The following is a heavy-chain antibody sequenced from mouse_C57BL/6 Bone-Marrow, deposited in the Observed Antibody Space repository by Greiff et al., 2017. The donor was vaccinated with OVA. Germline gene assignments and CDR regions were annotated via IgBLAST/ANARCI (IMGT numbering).Heavy chain of an antibody. Sequence: VYLVESGAELVWPGASVTLSCKASGYTFTDYEMHWVKQTPVHGLEWIGAIDPETGGTAYNQKFKGKALLTSDKSSSSAYMELRGLTAEDSAVDYSTRAGTAKATARFTDWGQGTLVTVTA. CDR3: TRAGTAKATARFTD. CDR1: GYTFTDYE. CDR2: IDPETGGT. J-gene: IGHJ3*01. V-gene: IGHV1-15*01. D-gene: IGHD3-2*02.